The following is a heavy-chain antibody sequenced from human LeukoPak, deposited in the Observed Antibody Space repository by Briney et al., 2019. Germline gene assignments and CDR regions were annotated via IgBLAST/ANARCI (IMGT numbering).Heavy chain of an antibody. CDR3: AKDILASPCGGDCLGAFDI. CDR2: ISWNSGSI. Sequence: PGGSLRLSCAASGFTFDDYAMHWVRQAPGKGLEWVSGISWNSGSIGYADSVKGRFTISRDNAKNSLYLQMNSLRAEDTALYYCAKDILASPCGGDCLGAFDIWGQGTMVTVSS. D-gene: IGHD2-21*02. J-gene: IGHJ3*02. CDR1: GFTFDDYA. V-gene: IGHV3-9*01.